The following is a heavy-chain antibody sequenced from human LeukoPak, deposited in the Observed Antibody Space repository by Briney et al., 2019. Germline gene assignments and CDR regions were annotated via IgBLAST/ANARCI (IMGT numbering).Heavy chain of an antibody. J-gene: IGHJ4*02. D-gene: IGHD3-10*01. CDR1: GGSFSGYY. Sequence: SETLSLTCAVYGGSFSGYYWSWIRQPPGKGLEWIGEINHSGSTNYNPSLKGRVTISVDTSKNQFSLKLSSVTAADTAVYYCARGFLRRSYWDWGQGTLVTVSS. CDR2: INHSGST. CDR3: ARGFLRRSYWD. V-gene: IGHV4-34*01.